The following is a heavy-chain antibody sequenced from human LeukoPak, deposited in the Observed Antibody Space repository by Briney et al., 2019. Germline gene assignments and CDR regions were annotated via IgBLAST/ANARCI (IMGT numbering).Heavy chain of an antibody. V-gene: IGHV3-74*01. CDR1: GFTFSSYW. D-gene: IGHD1-26*01. CDR3: ARGSGSPDLDV. CDR2: INSDGSST. J-gene: IGHJ6*04. Sequence: GSLRLSCAASGFTFSSYWMHWVRQAPGKGLVWVSRINSDGSSTSYADSVKGRFTISRDNAKNTLYLQMNSLRAEDTAVYYCARGSGSPDLDVWGKGTTVTISS.